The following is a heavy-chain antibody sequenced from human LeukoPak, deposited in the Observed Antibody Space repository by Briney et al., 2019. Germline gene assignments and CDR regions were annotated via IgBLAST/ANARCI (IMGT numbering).Heavy chain of an antibody. D-gene: IGHD6-6*01. Sequence: ASVTVSYKASGYTFTIYGISWVRQAPGQGLEWMGWISAYNGNTNYAQKLQGRVTMTTDTSTSTAYMELRSLRSDDTAVYYCAREGPTREYSSPDDWFDPWGQGTLVTVSS. CDR3: AREGPTREYSSPDDWFDP. CDR2: ISAYNGNT. V-gene: IGHV1-18*01. J-gene: IGHJ5*02. CDR1: GYTFTIYG.